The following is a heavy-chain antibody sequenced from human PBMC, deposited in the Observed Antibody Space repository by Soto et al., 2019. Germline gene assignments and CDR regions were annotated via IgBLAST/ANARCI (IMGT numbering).Heavy chain of an antibody. CDR2: IYYSGST. D-gene: IGHD5-12*01. CDR1: GGSISSGDYY. J-gene: IGHJ5*02. V-gene: IGHV4-30-4*01. CDR3: ARDQGGYSGYDYLPWFDP. Sequence: PSETLSLTCTVSGGSISSGDYYWSWIRQPPGKGLEWIGYIYYSGSTYYNPSLKSRVTISVDTSKNQFSLKLSSVTAADTAVYYCARDQGGYSGYDYLPWFDPWGQGTLVTVSS.